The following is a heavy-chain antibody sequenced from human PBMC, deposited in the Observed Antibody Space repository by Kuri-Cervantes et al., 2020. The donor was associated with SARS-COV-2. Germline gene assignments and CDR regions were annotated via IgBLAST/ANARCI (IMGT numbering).Heavy chain of an antibody. CDR1: GFTFSSYW. Sequence: ETLSLTCAASGFTFSSYWMGWVRQAPGKGLEWVANIDQDGYEKYFVDSVKGRFSISRDNAKNSLFLQMNSLRAEDTAIYFCARPSLNTGSYFPDWGQGTPVTVSS. CDR3: ARPSLNTGSYFPD. V-gene: IGHV3-7*03. J-gene: IGHJ4*02. CDR2: IDQDGYEK. D-gene: IGHD1-26*01.